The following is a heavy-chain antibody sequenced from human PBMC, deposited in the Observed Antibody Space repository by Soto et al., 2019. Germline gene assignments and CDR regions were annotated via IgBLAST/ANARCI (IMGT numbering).Heavy chain of an antibody. CDR3: ATIPRRGYSYGIDY. D-gene: IGHD2-21*02. Sequence: QVQLQESGPGLVKPSQTLSLTCSVSGGSISSGTSYWTWIRQHPGEGLEWIGHIYFTGATYSNPSLRGRLTMSVDTSKNQFSLKLTSVTAADTATYYCATIPRRGYSYGIDYWGQGTLVTVSS. CDR2: IYFTGAT. CDR1: GGSISSGTSY. V-gene: IGHV4-31*03. J-gene: IGHJ4*02.